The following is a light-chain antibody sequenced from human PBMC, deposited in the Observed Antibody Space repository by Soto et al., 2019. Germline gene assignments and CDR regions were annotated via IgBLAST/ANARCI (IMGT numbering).Light chain of an antibody. V-gene: IGKV3-20*01. CDR2: GAS. CDR1: QSVSSSY. Sequence: EILLTQSPGTPSLAPGERATLPCRASQSVSSSYLAWYQQKPGQAPRLLIYGASSRATGIPDRFSGSGSGTDFTLTISRLEPEDFAVYYCQQYGSSPETFGQGTKVDIK. CDR3: QQYGSSPET. J-gene: IGKJ1*01.